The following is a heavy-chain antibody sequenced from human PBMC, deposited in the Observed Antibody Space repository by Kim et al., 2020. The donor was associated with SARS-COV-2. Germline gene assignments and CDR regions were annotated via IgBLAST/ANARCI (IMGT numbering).Heavy chain of an antibody. CDR3: ARHSGSYEFGY. CDR2: K. J-gene: IGHJ4*02. Sequence: KEYAVSVKSRIATTPDPPKNQCSLQLNSVTPEDTAVYYCARHSGSYEFGYWGQGTLVTVSS. D-gene: IGHD1-26*01. V-gene: IGHV6-1*01.